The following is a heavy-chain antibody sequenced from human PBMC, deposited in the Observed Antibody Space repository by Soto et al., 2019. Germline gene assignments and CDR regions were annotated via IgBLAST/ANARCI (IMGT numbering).Heavy chain of an antibody. CDR1: GDSVSSNSVG. Sequence: SPTLSLTCAISGDSVSSNSVGWHWVRQSPSRGLEWLGRTYYRSKWITDYAPSLTSRRTFSPDISKNKFSLQLRYVTPEDTAVYHCVRNFKSAFDYWGRGTLVTVSS. CDR3: VRNFKSAFDY. D-gene: IGHD4-17*01. CDR2: TYYRSKWIT. V-gene: IGHV6-1*01. J-gene: IGHJ4*02.